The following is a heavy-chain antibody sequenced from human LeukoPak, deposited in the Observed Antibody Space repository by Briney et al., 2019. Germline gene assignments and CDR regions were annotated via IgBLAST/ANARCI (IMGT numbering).Heavy chain of an antibody. CDR1: GFTFSSYW. CDR3: ARVVVVRGIDY. D-gene: IGHD3-10*02. CDR2: INHNGNVN. Sequence: GGSLRLSCAASGFTFSSYWMNWARQAPGKGLEWVASINHNGNVNYYVDSVKGRFTISRDNAKNSLYLQMSNLRAEDTAVYYCARVVVVRGIDYWGQGTLVTVSS. V-gene: IGHV3-7*01. J-gene: IGHJ4*02.